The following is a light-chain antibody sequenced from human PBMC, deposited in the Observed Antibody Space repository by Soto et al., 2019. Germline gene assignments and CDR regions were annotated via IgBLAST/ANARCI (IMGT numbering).Light chain of an antibody. Sequence: EIVMTQSPATLSGSPGERATLSCRASQSVNSHLAWYHQKPGQASRLLIYGASTRATGIPARFSGSGSGTDFTRTISSLQPEDFAVYYCQQYNNWPRTFGQGTKVEIK. V-gene: IGKV3-15*01. CDR3: QQYNNWPRT. CDR1: QSVNSH. CDR2: GAS. J-gene: IGKJ1*01.